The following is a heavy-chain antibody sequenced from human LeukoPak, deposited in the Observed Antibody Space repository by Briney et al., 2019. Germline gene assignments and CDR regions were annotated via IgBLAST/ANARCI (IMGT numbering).Heavy chain of an antibody. J-gene: IGHJ4*02. Sequence: SQTLSLTCTVSGGSISSGDYYWSWIRQPPGKGLEWIGYIYYSGSTYYNPSLKSRVTISVDTSKNQFSLKLSSVTAADTAVYYCARDFQGLWPSYFDYWGQGTLVTVSS. D-gene: IGHD5-18*01. CDR2: IYYSGST. CDR3: ARDFQGLWPSYFDY. V-gene: IGHV4-30-4*08. CDR1: GGSISSGDYY.